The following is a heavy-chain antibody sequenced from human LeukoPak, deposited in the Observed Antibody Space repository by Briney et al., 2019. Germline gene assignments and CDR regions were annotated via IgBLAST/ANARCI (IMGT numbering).Heavy chain of an antibody. CDR1: GGTFSSYA. Sequence: GASVKVSCKASGGTFSSYAISWVRQAPGQGLEWMGGIIPIFGTANYAQKFQGRVTITADESTSTAYMELSSLRSEDTAVYYCARARLQLPLLSWFDPWGQGTLVTVSS. CDR3: ARARLQLPLLSWFDP. J-gene: IGHJ5*02. CDR2: IIPIFGTA. V-gene: IGHV1-69*13. D-gene: IGHD2-2*01.